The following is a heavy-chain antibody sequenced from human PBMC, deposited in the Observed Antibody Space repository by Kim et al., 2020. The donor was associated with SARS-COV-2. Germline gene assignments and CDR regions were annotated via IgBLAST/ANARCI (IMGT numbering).Heavy chain of an antibody. V-gene: IGHV3-53*01. D-gene: IGHD1-26*01. CDR3: ARYGSLGLNNYYYYGMDV. CDR1: GFTVSSNY. CDR2: IYSGGST. Sequence: GGSLRLSCAASGFTVSSNYMSWVRQAPGKGLEWVSVIYSGGSTYYADSVKGRFTISRDNSKNTLYLQMNSLRAEDTAVYYCARYGSLGLNNYYYYGMDVWGQGTTVTVSS. J-gene: IGHJ6*02.